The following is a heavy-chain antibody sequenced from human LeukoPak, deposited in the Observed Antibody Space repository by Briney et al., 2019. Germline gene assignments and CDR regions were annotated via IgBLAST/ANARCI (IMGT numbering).Heavy chain of an antibody. D-gene: IGHD2-2*01. CDR1: GYSFTSYW. V-gene: IGHV5-51*01. Sequence: GESLQISCKGSGYSFTSYWIGWVRQMPGKGLEWMGIIYPGDSDTRYSPSFQGQVTISADKSISTAYLQWSSLKTSDTAMYYCARLPDIVVVPAAYGAFDIWGQGTMVTVSS. J-gene: IGHJ3*02. CDR3: ARLPDIVVVPAAYGAFDI. CDR2: IYPGDSDT.